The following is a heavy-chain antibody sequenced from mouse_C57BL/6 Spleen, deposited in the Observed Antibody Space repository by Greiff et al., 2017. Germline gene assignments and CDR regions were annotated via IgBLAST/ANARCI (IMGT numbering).Heavy chain of an antibody. V-gene: IGHV1-55*01. D-gene: IGHD1-3*01. Sequence: QVHVKQPGAELVKPGASVKMSCKASGYTFTSYWITWVKQRPGQGLEWIGDIYPGSGSTHYNEKFKSKATLTVDTSSSTAYMQLSSLTSEDSAVDDCARGTNYGAMDYGGQGTSVTVSS. CDR1: GYTFTSYW. J-gene: IGHJ4*01. CDR2: IYPGSGST. CDR3: ARGTNYGAMDY.